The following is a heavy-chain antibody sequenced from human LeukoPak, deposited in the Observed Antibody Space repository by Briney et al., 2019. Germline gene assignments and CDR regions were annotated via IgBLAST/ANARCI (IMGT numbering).Heavy chain of an antibody. CDR1: GFTFSSYA. D-gene: IGHD3-10*01. V-gene: IGHV3-30-3*01. Sequence: PGGSLRLSCAASGFTFSSYAMHWVRQAPGKGLEWVAVISYDGSNKYYADSVKGRFTISRDNSKNTLYLQMNSLRAEDTAVHYCAREGSMVRGAVDYWGQGTLVTASS. CDR3: AREGSMVRGAVDY. CDR2: ISYDGSNK. J-gene: IGHJ4*02.